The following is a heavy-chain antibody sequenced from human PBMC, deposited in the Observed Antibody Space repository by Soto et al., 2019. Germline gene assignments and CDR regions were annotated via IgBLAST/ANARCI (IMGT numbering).Heavy chain of an antibody. CDR2: IYYSGST. J-gene: IGHJ5*02. D-gene: IGHD3-10*01. V-gene: IGHV4-31*03. Sequence: PSETLSLTCTVSGGSISSGGYYWSWIRQHPGKGLEWIGYIYYSGSTYYNPSLKSRVTISVDTSKNQFSLKLSSVTAADTAVYYCARGRLVRGVIGNWFDPWGQGTLVTVSS. CDR1: GGSISSGGYY. CDR3: ARGRLVRGVIGNWFDP.